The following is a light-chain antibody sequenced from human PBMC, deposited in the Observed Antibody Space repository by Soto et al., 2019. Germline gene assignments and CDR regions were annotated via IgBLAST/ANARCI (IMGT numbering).Light chain of an antibody. V-gene: IGLV1-40*01. CDR1: SSNIGAGYD. CDR3: QSYDTNLSDVV. Sequence: QSVLTQPPSVSGAPGQRVTISCPGSSSNIGAGYDVHWYQQVPGTAPKLVIYGNNNRPSGVPDRFSASNSGASASLAITGLRAEDEADYYCQSYDTNLSDVVFGGGTKLTVL. CDR2: GNN. J-gene: IGLJ2*01.